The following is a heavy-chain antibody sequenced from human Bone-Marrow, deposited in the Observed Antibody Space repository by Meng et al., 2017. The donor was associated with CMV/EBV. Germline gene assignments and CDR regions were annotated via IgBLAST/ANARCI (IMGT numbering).Heavy chain of an antibody. CDR2: INPNSGGT. V-gene: IGHV1-2*02. Sequence: ASVKVSCKASGYTFTSYYMHWVRQAPGQGLEWMGWINPNSGGTNYAQKFQGRVTMTRDTSISTAYMELSRLRSDDTAVYYCARAYYNFWSGSPPHYWGQGTLVTVSS. J-gene: IGHJ4*02. CDR3: ARAYYNFWSGSPPHY. D-gene: IGHD3-3*01. CDR1: GYTFTSYY.